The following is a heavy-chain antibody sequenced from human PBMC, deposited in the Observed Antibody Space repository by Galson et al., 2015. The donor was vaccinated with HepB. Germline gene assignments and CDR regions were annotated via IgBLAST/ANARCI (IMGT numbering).Heavy chain of an antibody. Sequence: SLRLSCAASGFAFSTCGLHWVRQAPGKGLEWLAVISHGGGDHKYYADSVKGRFTISRDNSRNTLYLEMNSLRPEDTAVYFCAKDVAVGATVGNFDYWGQGTLVTVSS. CDR3: AKDVAVGATVGNFDY. D-gene: IGHD1-26*01. J-gene: IGHJ4*02. CDR2: ISHGGGDHK. CDR1: GFAFSTCG. V-gene: IGHV3-30*18.